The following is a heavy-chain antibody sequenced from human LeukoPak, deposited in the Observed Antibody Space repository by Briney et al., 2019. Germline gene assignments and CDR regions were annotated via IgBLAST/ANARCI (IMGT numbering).Heavy chain of an antibody. Sequence: PSETLSLTCTASGYSISSGYYWGWIRQPPGKGLEWIGYIYYSGSTNYNPSLKSRVTISVDTSKNQFSLKLSSVTAADTAVYYCAREIYYYDSSGYIDYWGQGTLVTVSS. CDR1: GYSISSGYY. CDR3: AREIYYYDSSGYIDY. CDR2: IYYSGST. D-gene: IGHD3-22*01. V-gene: IGHV4-61*01. J-gene: IGHJ4*02.